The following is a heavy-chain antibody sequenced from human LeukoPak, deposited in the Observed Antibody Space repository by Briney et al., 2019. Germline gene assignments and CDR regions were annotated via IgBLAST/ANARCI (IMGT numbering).Heavy chain of an antibody. V-gene: IGHV1-69*13. D-gene: IGHD3-10*01. CDR2: IIPIFGTS. CDR1: AGIFSSHA. Sequence: GASVKVSCNASAGIFSSHAISWVRQAPGQGLEWMGGIIPIFGTSNYAQKFQGRVTITADEATSTAYMELSSLKSEDTAVYYCARVVREYFYMDVWGKGTTVTISS. CDR3: ARVVREYFYMDV. J-gene: IGHJ6*03.